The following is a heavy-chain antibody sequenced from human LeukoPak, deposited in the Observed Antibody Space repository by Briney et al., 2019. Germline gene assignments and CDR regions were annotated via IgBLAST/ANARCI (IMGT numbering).Heavy chain of an antibody. Sequence: SETLSLTCTVSGGSISSSSYYWGWIRQPPGKGLEWIGSIYYSGSTYYNPSLKSRVTISADTSKNQFSLKLSSVTAADTAVYYCARDDGGNLALIDYWGQGTLVTVSS. CDR1: GGSISSSSYY. CDR2: IYYSGST. CDR3: ARDDGGNLALIDY. J-gene: IGHJ4*02. V-gene: IGHV4-39*07. D-gene: IGHD4-23*01.